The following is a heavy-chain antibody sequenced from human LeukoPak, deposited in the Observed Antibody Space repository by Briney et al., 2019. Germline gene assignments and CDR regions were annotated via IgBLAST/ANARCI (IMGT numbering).Heavy chain of an antibody. CDR1: GFTFNSYG. D-gene: IGHD3-10*02. V-gene: IGHV3-30*02. CDR2: IRYDGSNK. Sequence: GGSLRLSCAASGFTFNSYGMHWIRQAPGKGLEWVAFIRYDGSNKYYADSVKGRFTISRDNSKNTLYLQMNSLRAEDTAVYYCAKVTRFGDLLIDYWGQGTLVTVSS. CDR3: AKVTRFGDLLIDY. J-gene: IGHJ4*02.